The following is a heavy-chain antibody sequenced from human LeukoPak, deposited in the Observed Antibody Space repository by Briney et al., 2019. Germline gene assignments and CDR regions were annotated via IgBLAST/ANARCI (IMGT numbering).Heavy chain of an antibody. D-gene: IGHD2-21*01. CDR2: IYYSGST. V-gene: IGHV4-31*03. J-gene: IGHJ6*02. CDR3: ARDAEYSSGIDV. CDR1: GGSISSGGYY. Sequence: SQTLSLTCTVSGGSISSGGYYWSWIRQHPGKGLEWTGYIYYSGSTYYNPSLRSRVTISADTSKNQFSLKLSSVTAADTAVYYCARDAEYSSGIDVWGQGTTVTVSS.